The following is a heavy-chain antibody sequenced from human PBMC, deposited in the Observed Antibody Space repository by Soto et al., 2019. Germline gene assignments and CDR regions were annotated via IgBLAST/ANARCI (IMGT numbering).Heavy chain of an antibody. D-gene: IGHD2-15*01. CDR2: SDYNGFS. J-gene: IGHJ4*02. Sequence: SETLSLTWTVSGGYIYSSVYYWVWLRQPPGRVLDWSGYSDYNGFSYSNPSLKSPVTIPRDTSQNQLSLKFTSVTAADTALYYCGKVLVGATGHTDSDSWGPGTLVTVSS. CDR1: GGYIYSSVYY. V-gene: IGHV4-39*01. CDR3: GKVLVGATGHTDSDS.